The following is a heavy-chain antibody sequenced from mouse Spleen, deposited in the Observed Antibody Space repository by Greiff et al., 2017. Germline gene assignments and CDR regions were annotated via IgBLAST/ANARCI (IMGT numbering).Heavy chain of an antibody. CDR1: GFTFSSYA. Sequence: DVMLVESGGGLVKPGGSLKLSCAASGFTFSSYAMSWVRQTPEKRLELVATINSNGGSTYYPDSVKGRFTISRDNAKNTLYLQMSSLKSEDTAMYYCAREDPYYFDYWGQGTTLTVSS. CDR2: INSNGGST. J-gene: IGHJ2*01. CDR3: AREDPYYFDY. V-gene: IGHV5-6-3*01.